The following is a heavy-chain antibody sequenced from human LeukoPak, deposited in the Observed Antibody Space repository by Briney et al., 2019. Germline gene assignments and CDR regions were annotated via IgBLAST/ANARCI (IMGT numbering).Heavy chain of an antibody. Sequence: ASVKVSCKVSGYTLTELSMHWVRQAPGKGLEWMGGFDPEDGETIYAQKFQGRVTMTEDTSTDTAYMELSSLRSEDTAVYYCATPRSLRFLEWLSSHAFDIWGQGTTVTVSS. J-gene: IGHJ3*02. CDR2: FDPEDGET. D-gene: IGHD3-3*01. V-gene: IGHV1-24*01. CDR3: ATPRSLRFLEWLSSHAFDI. CDR1: GYTLTELS.